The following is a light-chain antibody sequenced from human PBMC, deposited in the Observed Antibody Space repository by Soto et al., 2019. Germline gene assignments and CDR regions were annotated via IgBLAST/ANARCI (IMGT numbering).Light chain of an antibody. V-gene: IGKV3-20*01. CDR2: GAS. CDR3: QQYGRSPPFT. J-gene: IGKJ2*01. CDR1: QSVSSNY. Sequence: IVLTQSPGTLSLSPGGRATLSCRASQSVSSNYIAWYQQKLGQAPRLLIYGASSRATGIPDRFSGSGSGTDFTLTISRLEPEDFAVYFCQQYGRSPPFTFGQGTKVEIK.